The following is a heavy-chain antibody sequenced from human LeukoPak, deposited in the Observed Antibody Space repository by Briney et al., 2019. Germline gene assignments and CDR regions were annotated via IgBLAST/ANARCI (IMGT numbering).Heavy chain of an antibody. CDR3: VRQFAS. CDR2: VSGSGSTV. J-gene: IGHJ4*02. Sequence: GGSLGLSCAASGFTFGDHIMNWVRQLPGKRLEWVAYVSGSGSTVYYADSVKGRFTVSRDNGKSSLYLQMNSLRVEDTALYYCVRQFASWGQGTLVTVSS. CDR1: GFTFGDHI. V-gene: IGHV3-48*01.